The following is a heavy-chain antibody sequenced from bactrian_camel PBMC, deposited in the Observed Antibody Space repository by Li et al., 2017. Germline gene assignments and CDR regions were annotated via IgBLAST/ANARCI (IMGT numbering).Heavy chain of an antibody. J-gene: IGHJ4*01. CDR3: AAAQLLSANLMLNSIYYRY. Sequence: VQLVESGGGFVQPGGSLRLSCAASTSAVTDYYMTWVRQVPEKEREGVAVIYTGGGSTYYADSVAGRFTFSRDNAKNVVSLQMNSLKPEDTAMYYCAAAQLLSANLMLNSIYYRYWGQGTQVTVS. V-gene: IGHV3S40*01. D-gene: IGHD2*01. CDR2: IYTGGGST. CDR1: TSAVTDYY.